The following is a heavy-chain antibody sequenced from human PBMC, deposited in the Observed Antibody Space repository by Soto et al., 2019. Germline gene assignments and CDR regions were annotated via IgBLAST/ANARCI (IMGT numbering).Heavy chain of an antibody. CDR3: ARLDSGSYLLDY. J-gene: IGHJ4*02. Sequence: SETLSLTCTVSGGSISSYYWSWIRQPPGKGLEWIGYIYYSGSTNYNPSLKSRVTISVDTSKNQFSLKLSSVTAADTAVYYCARLDSGSYLLDYWGQGTLATVSS. V-gene: IGHV4-59*01. D-gene: IGHD1-26*01. CDR2: IYYSGST. CDR1: GGSISSYY.